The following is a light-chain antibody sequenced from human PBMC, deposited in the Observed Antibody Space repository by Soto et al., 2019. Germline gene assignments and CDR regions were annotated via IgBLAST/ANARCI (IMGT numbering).Light chain of an antibody. CDR3: CSYAGSSTQI. V-gene: IGLV2-23*02. J-gene: IGLJ2*01. CDR1: SSDVGIYDL. Sequence: QLVLTQPASVSGSPGQSITISCTGTSSDVGIYDLVSWYQQHPGKAPKLLIYEVNKRPSGVFNRFSGSKSGNTASLTISGLQAEDEGDYYCCSYAGSSTQIFGGGTQLTVL. CDR2: EVN.